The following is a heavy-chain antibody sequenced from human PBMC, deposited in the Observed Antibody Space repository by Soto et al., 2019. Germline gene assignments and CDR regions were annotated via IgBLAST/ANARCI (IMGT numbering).Heavy chain of an antibody. CDR1: CDSISDGPYF. D-gene: IGHD1-20*01. CDR2: IFFNGIT. CDR3: ARESGIPGTRAFSH. Sequence: SETLSLTCIVSCDSISDGPYFWTWIRQPPGKGLEWIGYIFFNGITYYSPSLKSRVTISVDTSENHFSLTLTSLTAADTGVYYCARESGIPGTRAFSHWGQGILVPVSS. V-gene: IGHV4-31*03. J-gene: IGHJ4*02.